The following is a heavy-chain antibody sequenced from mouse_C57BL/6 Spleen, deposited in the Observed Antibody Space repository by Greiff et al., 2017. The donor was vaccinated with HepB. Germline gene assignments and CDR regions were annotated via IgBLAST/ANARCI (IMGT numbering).Heavy chain of an antibody. J-gene: IGHJ1*03. CDR3: ARGHYGSPHWYFDV. Sequence: QVQLKQSGPELVKPGASVKISCKASGYTFTDYYINWVKQRPGQGLEWIGWIFPGSGSTYYNEKFKGKATLTVDKSSSTAYMLLSSLTSEDSAVYFCARGHYGSPHWYFDVWGTGTTVTVSS. V-gene: IGHV1-75*01. CDR2: IFPGSGST. D-gene: IGHD1-1*01. CDR1: GYTFTDYY.